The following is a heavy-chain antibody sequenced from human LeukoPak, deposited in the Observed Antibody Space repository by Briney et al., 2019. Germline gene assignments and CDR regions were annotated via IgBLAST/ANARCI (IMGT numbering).Heavy chain of an antibody. J-gene: IGHJ4*02. CDR3: ARKDGDY. Sequence: SQTLTTPCHDPHPYHPSLHSLSLPQPAGRGLEWIGLIYTSGSPLYIPSLKSLVAMSVDVTKNQLSLKLSYVTAADAATYYCARKDGDYWGQGTLVTVSS. CDR2: IYTSGSP. CDR1: HPYHPSLH. D-gene: IGHD6-6*01. V-gene: IGHV4-4*07.